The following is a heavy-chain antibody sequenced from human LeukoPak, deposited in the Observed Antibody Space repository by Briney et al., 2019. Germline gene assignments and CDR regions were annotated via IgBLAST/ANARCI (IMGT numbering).Heavy chain of an antibody. V-gene: IGHV5-51*01. CDR3: ARTYYYDSSGYSP. Sequence: GESLKISCKGSGYSITSYWIGWVRQMPGKRLEWIGIIYPGDSDTRYSPSFQGQVTISADKSISTTYLQWSSLKASDTAMYYCARTYYYDSSGYSPWGQGTMVTVSS. CDR1: GYSITSYW. D-gene: IGHD3-22*01. J-gene: IGHJ3*01. CDR2: IYPGDSDT.